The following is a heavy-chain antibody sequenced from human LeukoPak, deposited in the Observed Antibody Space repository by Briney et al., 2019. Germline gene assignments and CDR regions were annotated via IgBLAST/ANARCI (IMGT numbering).Heavy chain of an antibody. J-gene: IGHJ3*01. Sequence: GGSLRLSCAASGFTFRKNGMSWVRQAPGKGLEWVSVVGDSAETTHYADSVKGRFFIFRDNSKNTVHLEMNSLRAEDTALYYCVKDSFILEGGVGSDDGFAVWGQGTMVTVSS. CDR3: VKDSFILEGGVGSDDGFAV. D-gene: IGHD3-3*01. CDR1: GFTFRKNG. V-gene: IGHV3-23*01. CDR2: VGDSAETT.